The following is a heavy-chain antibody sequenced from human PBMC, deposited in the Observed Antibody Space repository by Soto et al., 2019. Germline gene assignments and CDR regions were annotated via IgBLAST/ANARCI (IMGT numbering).Heavy chain of an antibody. CDR2: IYPGDSDT. J-gene: IGHJ4*02. V-gene: IGHV5-51*01. Sequence: GESLKISCKGSGYSFTSYWIGWVRQMPGKGLEWMGIIYPGDSDTRYSPSFQGQVTISADKSISTACLQWSSLKASDTAMYYCARKTGNSGWYYYFDYWGQGTLVTVSS. CDR1: GYSFTSYW. CDR3: ARKTGNSGWYYYFDY. D-gene: IGHD6-19*01.